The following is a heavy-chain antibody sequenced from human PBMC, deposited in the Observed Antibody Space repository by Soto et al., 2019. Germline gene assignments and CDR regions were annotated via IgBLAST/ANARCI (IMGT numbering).Heavy chain of an antibody. CDR2: IYYSGST. D-gene: IGHD2-8*01. CDR1: GGSISSGGYY. CDR3: AREDCTNGVCYTGIDP. J-gene: IGHJ5*02. Sequence: PSETLSLTCTVSGGSISSGGYYWSWIRQHPGKGLEWIGYIYYSGSTYYNPSLKSRVTISVDTSKNQFSLKLSSVTAADTAVYYCAREDCTNGVCYTGIDPWGQGTLVTVSS. V-gene: IGHV4-31*03.